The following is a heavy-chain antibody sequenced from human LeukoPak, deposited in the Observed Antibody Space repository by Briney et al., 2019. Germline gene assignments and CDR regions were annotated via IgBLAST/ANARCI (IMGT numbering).Heavy chain of an antibody. CDR3: ARGELTTVTTGAFDL. CDR1: GYSIGRGYY. J-gene: IGHJ3*01. Sequence: SETLCLTCAVSGYSIGRGYYWGWIRQPPGKGREWIGSIYHSGSTYYNPSLKGRVTISVDTCKNQFSLKLSSVTAGDTAVYYCARGELTTVTTGAFDLWGQGTMVTVSS. CDR2: IYHSGST. D-gene: IGHD4-17*01. V-gene: IGHV4-38-2*01.